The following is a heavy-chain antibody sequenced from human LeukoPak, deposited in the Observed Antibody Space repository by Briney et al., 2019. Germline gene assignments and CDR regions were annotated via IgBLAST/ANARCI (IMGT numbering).Heavy chain of an antibody. V-gene: IGHV3-21*01. CDR1: GLTFSSYS. Sequence: GGSLRLSCAASGLTFSSYSMNWVRQAPGKGLDWVSSIIISSYIYYADSVKGRFTISRDNAKNSLYLQMNSLRAEDTAVYYCARDGGGYYYDSSGYYSPFDYWGQGTLVTVSS. D-gene: IGHD3-22*01. J-gene: IGHJ4*02. CDR3: ARDGGGYYYDSSGYYSPFDY. CDR2: IIISSYI.